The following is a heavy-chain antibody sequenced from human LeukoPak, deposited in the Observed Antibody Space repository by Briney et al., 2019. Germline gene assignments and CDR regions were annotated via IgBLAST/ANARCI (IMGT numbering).Heavy chain of an antibody. V-gene: IGHV4-59*12. CDR3: ARGRAVFDP. J-gene: IGHJ5*02. CDR2: IYYSGST. Sequence: EPLSLTCTVSGDSIRSYYWSWIRQPLGKGLEWIGYIYYSGSTNYNPSLKSRVTISVDTSKNQFSLKLSSVTAADTAVYYCARGRAVFDPWGQGTLVTVSS. CDR1: GDSIRSYY.